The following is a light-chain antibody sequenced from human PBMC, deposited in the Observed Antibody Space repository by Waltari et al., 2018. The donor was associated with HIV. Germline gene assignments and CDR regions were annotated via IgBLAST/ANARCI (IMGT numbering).Light chain of an antibody. V-gene: IGLV2-14*03. CDR3: SSYSSTTTYVL. J-gene: IGLJ2*01. CDR2: EVS. Sequence: QSALTQPASVSGSPGQSITISCTGTSSDVGGYNYVSWFQQHPGKAPKFLIYEVSKRPSGVSNRCSGSKSGNTASLTISGLQAEDEADYYCSSYSSTTTYVLFGGGTKLTVL. CDR1: SSDVGGYNY.